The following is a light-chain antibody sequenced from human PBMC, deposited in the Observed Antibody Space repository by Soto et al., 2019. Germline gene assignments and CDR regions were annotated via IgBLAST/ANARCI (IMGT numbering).Light chain of an antibody. J-gene: IGKJ1*01. CDR1: QSASGSY. CDR2: GAS. Sequence: EIVLTQSPGTLSLSPGERVTLSCRASQSASGSYLAWYQQKPGQAPRLLIYGASSRATGIPDRFSCSGFGTDFTFTNSRMEPEVFAVNYCQQYGSSPRPWTFGQGTKEEI. V-gene: IGKV3-20*01. CDR3: QQYGSSPRPWT.